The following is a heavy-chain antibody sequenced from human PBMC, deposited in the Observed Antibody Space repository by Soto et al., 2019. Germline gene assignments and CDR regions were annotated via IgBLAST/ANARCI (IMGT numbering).Heavy chain of an antibody. V-gene: IGHV4-34*01. J-gene: IGHJ6*02. CDR2: INHSGST. Sequence: KPSETLSLTCAVYGGSFSGYYWSWIRQPPGKGLEWIGEINHSGSTNYNPSLKSRVTISVDTSKNQFSLKLSSVTAADTAVYYCARGRDGYCSGGSCYRPFGMDVWGQGTTVTVS. CDR1: GGSFSGYY. CDR3: ARGRDGYCSGGSCYRPFGMDV. D-gene: IGHD2-15*01.